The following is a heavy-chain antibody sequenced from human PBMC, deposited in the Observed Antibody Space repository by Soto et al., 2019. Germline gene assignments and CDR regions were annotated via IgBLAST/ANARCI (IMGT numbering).Heavy chain of an antibody. CDR1: GNSFATYY. J-gene: IGHJ4*02. V-gene: IGHV1-46*01. Sequence: ASVKVSCKASGNSFATYYMHWVRQAPGQGLEWMGIINPSGGRTTYAQKFQGRVTMTRDTSTSTFHMELSSLTSEDTAVYYCAGLYHYDSSGYYDYWGQGTLVTVSS. CDR2: INPSGGRT. D-gene: IGHD3-22*01. CDR3: AGLYHYDSSGYYDY.